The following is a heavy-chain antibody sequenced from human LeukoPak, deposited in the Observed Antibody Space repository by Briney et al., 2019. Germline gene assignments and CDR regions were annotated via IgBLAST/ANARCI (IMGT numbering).Heavy chain of an antibody. D-gene: IGHD5-18*01. CDR3: ASARNIGYSYGQFDY. CDR1: GGSISSYY. J-gene: IGHJ4*02. CDR2: IYYSGST. Sequence: SETLSLTCTVSGGSISSYYWSWIRQPPGKGLEWIGYIYYSGSTYYNPSLKSRVTISVGTSKNQFSPKLSSVTAADTAVYYCASARNIGYSYGQFDYWGQGTLVTVSS. V-gene: IGHV4-59*12.